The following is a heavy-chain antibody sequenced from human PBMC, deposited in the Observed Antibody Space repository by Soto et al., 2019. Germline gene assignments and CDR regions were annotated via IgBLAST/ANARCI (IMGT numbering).Heavy chain of an antibody. D-gene: IGHD5-12*01. Sequence: GGSLRLSCAASGFTFSSYAMSWVRQAPGKGLEWVSAISGSGGSTYYADSVKGRFTISRDNSKNTLYLQMNSLRAEDTAVYYCAKRGGGATMGDLDYWGQGTLVTVSS. CDR2: ISGSGGST. V-gene: IGHV3-23*01. CDR3: AKRGGGATMGDLDY. J-gene: IGHJ4*02. CDR1: GFTFSSYA.